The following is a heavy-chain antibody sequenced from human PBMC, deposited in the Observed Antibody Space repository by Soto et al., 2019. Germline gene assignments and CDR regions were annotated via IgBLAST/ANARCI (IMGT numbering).Heavy chain of an antibody. D-gene: IGHD6-13*01. CDR1: GGSIGSGGYY. J-gene: IGHJ4*02. V-gene: IGHV4-31*03. CDR2: IYYSGST. Sequence: SETLSLTCTVSGGSIGSGGYYWSWICQHPGKGLEWIGYIYYSGSTYYNPSLKSRVTISVDTSKNQFSLKLSSVTAADTAVYYCARFPSIAAPGKLFDYWGQGTLVTVSS. CDR3: ARFPSIAAPGKLFDY.